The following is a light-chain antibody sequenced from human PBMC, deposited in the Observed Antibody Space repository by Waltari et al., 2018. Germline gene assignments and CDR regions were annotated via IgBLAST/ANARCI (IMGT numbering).Light chain of an antibody. CDR3: QQFYSPPLT. CDR2: WAS. J-gene: IGKJ4*01. Sequence: DIVMTQSPDSLAVSLGERATIHCKSGQNLLYSSNNKNYMAWYQQKPRQPPKLLISWASTRESGVPDRFTGSGSGTDFTLTISSLQAEDVAVYYCQQFYSPPLTFGGGTKVELK. V-gene: IGKV4-1*01. CDR1: QNLLYSSNNKNY.